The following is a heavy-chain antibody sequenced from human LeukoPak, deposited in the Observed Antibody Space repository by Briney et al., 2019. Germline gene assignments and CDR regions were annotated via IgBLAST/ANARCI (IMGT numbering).Heavy chain of an antibody. V-gene: IGHV1-18*01. CDR1: GYTFTSYG. Sequence: ASVKVSCKASGYTFTSYGISWVRQAPGQGLEWMGWISAYNGNTNYAQKLQGRVTMTTDTSTSTAYMELRSLRSDDTAVYYCARGEYCYDSSGYFFFDPWGQGTLVTVSS. D-gene: IGHD3-22*01. CDR3: ARGEYCYDSSGYFFFDP. J-gene: IGHJ5*02. CDR2: ISAYNGNT.